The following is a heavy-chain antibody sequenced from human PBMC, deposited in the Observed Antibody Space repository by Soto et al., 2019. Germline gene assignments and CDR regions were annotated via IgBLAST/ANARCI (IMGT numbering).Heavy chain of an antibody. Sequence: EVQLAESGGGMVQPGGSLRLSCVASGFTFSSYDMHWVRQAPGKGLEYVSSISSSGGTTYYGNSVKGRFTISRDNSKNTLYLQMRSLRAEDMAVYYCVRRVSGNYDYWGQGTLVTVSS. J-gene: IGHJ4*02. V-gene: IGHV3-64*01. CDR1: GFTFSSYD. CDR3: VRRVSGNYDY. CDR2: ISSSGGTT. D-gene: IGHD1-7*01.